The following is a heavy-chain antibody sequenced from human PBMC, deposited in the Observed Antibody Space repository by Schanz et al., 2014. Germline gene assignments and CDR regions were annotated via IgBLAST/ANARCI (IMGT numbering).Heavy chain of an antibody. D-gene: IGHD7-27*01. Sequence: EVQLVESGGGSVQPGGSLRLSCAASGFTFSSYWMSWVRQAPGEGLEWVANIKQDGSEKYYVDSVKGRFTISRDNAKNSLYLQMNSLRPEDTAVYYCAKYGGELGVSFEYWGQGTLVTVSS. CDR1: GFTFSSYW. J-gene: IGHJ4*02. CDR2: IKQDGSEK. CDR3: AKYGGELGVSFEY. V-gene: IGHV3-7*01.